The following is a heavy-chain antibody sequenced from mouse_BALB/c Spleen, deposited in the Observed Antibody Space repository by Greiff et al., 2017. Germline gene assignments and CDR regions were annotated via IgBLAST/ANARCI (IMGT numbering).Heavy chain of an antibody. CDR1: GFSLTSYG. J-gene: IGHJ4*01. V-gene: IGHV2-9*02. D-gene: IGHD4-1*01. CDR3: ARDVGRYYAMDY. CDR2: IWAGGST. Sequence: VQRVESGPGLVAPSQSLSITCTVSGFSLTSYGVHWVRQPPGKGLEWLGVIWAGGSTNYNSALMSRLSISKDNSKSQVFLKMNSLQTDDTAMYYCARDVGRYYAMDYWGQGTSVTVSS.